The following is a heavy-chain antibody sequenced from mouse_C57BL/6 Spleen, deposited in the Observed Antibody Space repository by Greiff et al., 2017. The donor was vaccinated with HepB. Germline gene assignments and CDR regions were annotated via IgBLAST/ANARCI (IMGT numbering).Heavy chain of an antibody. CDR1: GFNIKDYY. CDR3: AGNYYDSRYATNYFDY. D-gene: IGHD1-1*01. V-gene: IGHV14-2*01. J-gene: IGHJ2*01. Sequence: EVQLQQSGAELVKPGASVKLSCTASGFNIKDYYMHWVKQRTEQGLEWIGRIDPEDGETKYAPKFKGKATITADTSSNTAYLQLSSLTSEDTAVYYCAGNYYDSRYATNYFDYWGQGTTLTVSS. CDR2: IDPEDGET.